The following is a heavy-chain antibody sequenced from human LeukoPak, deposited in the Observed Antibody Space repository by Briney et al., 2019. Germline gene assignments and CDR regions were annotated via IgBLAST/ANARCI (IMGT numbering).Heavy chain of an antibody. CDR3: AKEKEYYFDY. Sequence: GESLRLSCAASGFTFSSYAMRWVRQAPGKGLEWVSAISNSGGSTYYADSVKGRFTISRDNSKNTLYLQMNSLRAEDTAVYYCAKEKEYYFDYWGQGALVTVSS. V-gene: IGHV3-23*01. CDR1: GFTFSSYA. CDR2: ISNSGGST. J-gene: IGHJ4*02.